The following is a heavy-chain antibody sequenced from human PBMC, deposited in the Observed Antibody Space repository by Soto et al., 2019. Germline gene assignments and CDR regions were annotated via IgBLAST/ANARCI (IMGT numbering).Heavy chain of an antibody. CDR1: GGSISSSSYY. CDR2: IYYSGST. Sequence: QLQLQESGPGLVKPSETLSLTCTVSGGSISSSSYYWGWIRQPPGKGLEWIGSIYYSGSTYYNPSLKSRVTIAVDTSNNQFPLKLSSVTAADTAVYYCASPKIAFYNWFDPWGQGTLVTVSS. V-gene: IGHV4-39*01. D-gene: IGHD3-3*02. CDR3: ASPKIAFYNWFDP. J-gene: IGHJ5*02.